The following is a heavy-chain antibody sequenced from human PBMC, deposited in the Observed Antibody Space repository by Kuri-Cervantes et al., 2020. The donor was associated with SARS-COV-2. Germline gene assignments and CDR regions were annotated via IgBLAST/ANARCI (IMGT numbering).Heavy chain of an antibody. Sequence: ASVNVSCKASGYTFTSYYMHWVRQAPGQGLEWMGIINPSGGSTSYAQKFQGRVTMTRDTSTSTVYMELSSLRSEDTAVYYCARDLGYCSGGSCYGYGFDPWGQGTLVTVSS. V-gene: IGHV1-46*01. CDR2: INPSGGST. D-gene: IGHD2-15*01. CDR1: GYTFTSYY. CDR3: ARDLGYCSGGSCYGYGFDP. J-gene: IGHJ5*02.